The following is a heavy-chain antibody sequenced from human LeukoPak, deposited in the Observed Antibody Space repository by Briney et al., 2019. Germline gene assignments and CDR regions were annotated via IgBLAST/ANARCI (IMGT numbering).Heavy chain of an antibody. Sequence: ASVKVSCKASGYTLTGYYMHWVRQAPGQGLEWMGWINPNSGSTNYAQKFQGRVTMTRDTSISTAYMELSRLRSDDTAVYYCARAQHKRSLIVVVPAAIVYWGQGTLVTVSS. J-gene: IGHJ4*02. CDR3: ARAQHKRSLIVVVPAAIVY. V-gene: IGHV1-2*02. D-gene: IGHD2-2*02. CDR1: GYTLTGYY. CDR2: INPNSGST.